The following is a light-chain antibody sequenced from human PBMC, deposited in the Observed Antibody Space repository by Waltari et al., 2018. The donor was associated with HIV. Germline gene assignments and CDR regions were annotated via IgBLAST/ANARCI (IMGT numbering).Light chain of an antibody. Sequence: EIGMTQSPATLSVSPGERATLSCRANQSVSSNLAWYQQKPGQAPRLLIYGASTRATGIPARFSGSGSGTEFTLTISSLQSEDFAVYYCQQYKNWPTWTFGQGTKVEIK. J-gene: IGKJ1*01. CDR1: QSVSSN. V-gene: IGKV3-15*01. CDR3: QQYKNWPTWT. CDR2: GAS.